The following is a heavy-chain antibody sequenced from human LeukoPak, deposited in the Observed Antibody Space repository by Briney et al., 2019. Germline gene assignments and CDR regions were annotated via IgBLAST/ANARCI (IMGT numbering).Heavy chain of an antibody. CDR2: IFYTGST. D-gene: IGHD3-16*01. CDR3: ARGLTALDY. CDR1: RGSISSYY. J-gene: IGHJ4*02. Sequence: PSETLSLTCTVSRGSISSYYWSWIRQPPGKGLESIGYIFYTGSTNYNPSLKSRVTISVDTSKNQFSLKLSSVTAADTAVYYCARGLTALDYWGQGTLVTVSS. V-gene: IGHV4-59*08.